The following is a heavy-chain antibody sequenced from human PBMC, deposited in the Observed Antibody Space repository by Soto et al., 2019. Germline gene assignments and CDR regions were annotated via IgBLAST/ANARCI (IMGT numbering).Heavy chain of an antibody. CDR3: ARDLIAVAGTNYDYYGMDV. J-gene: IGHJ6*02. D-gene: IGHD6-19*01. V-gene: IGHV3-53*01. CDR2: IYSGGST. Sequence: PGKGLEWVSVIYSGGSTYYADSVKGRFTISRDNSKNTLYLQMNSLRAEDTAVYYCARDLIAVAGTNYDYYGMDVWGQGTTVTVSS.